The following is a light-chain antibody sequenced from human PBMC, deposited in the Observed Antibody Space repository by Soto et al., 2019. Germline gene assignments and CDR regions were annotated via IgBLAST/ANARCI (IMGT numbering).Light chain of an antibody. Sequence: QLVLTQPPSASASLGASVTLTCTLSSGYSNYKVDSYQQRPGKGPRFVMRVGTGGIVGSKGDGIPDRFSVLGSGLNRFLTIKNIQEEDESDYHCGADHGSGNNFVVFGGGTKVTVL. CDR2: VGTGGIVG. V-gene: IGLV9-49*01. J-gene: IGLJ2*01. CDR3: GADHGSGNNFVV. CDR1: SGYSNYK.